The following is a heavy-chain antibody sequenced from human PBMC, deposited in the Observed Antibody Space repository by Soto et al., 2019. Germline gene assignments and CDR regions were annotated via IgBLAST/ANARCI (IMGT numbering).Heavy chain of an antibody. V-gene: IGHV5-51*01. Sequence: SLKISCKGSGYIFTNYWIGWVRQMPGKGLEWMGIIYPGDSETRYSPSFQGQVTISADKSTSTAYLQWSSLKASDTAMYYCARPGRLRYTSSFDYWGQGTQVTVSS. D-gene: IGHD6-6*01. CDR3: ARPGRLRYTSSFDY. CDR1: GYIFTNYW. J-gene: IGHJ4*02. CDR2: IYPGDSET.